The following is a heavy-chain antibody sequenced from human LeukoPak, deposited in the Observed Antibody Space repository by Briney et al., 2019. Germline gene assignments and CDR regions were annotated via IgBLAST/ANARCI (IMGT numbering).Heavy chain of an antibody. CDR1: GFTFSSYW. CDR3: ARAPPDIGGYHPEYLRH. J-gene: IGHJ1*01. CDR2: IKSDGST. D-gene: IGHD3-22*01. V-gene: IGHV3-74*01. Sequence: GGSLRLSCAASGFTFSSYWMHWVRQAPGKGLVWVSRIKSDGSTNYADSVKGRFTISRDNAKNTVSLQMNSLRAEDTGVYYCARAPPDIGGYHPEYLRHWGQPTLVTVSS.